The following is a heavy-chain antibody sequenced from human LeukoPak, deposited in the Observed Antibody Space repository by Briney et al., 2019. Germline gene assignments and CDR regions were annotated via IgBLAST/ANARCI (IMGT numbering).Heavy chain of an antibody. D-gene: IGHD3-3*01. Sequence: PSETLSLTCAVSGGSISSSSYYWGRIRQPPGKGLVWIGSIYYSGSTYYNPTLKSRVTISVDTSKNQFSLKLSSVTAADTAVYYCARDSVKGYYAFWSGYYGVYWGQRTLVTVSS. CDR3: ARDSVKGYYAFWSGYYGVY. CDR1: GGSISSSSYY. J-gene: IGHJ4*02. CDR2: IYYSGST. V-gene: IGHV4-39*07.